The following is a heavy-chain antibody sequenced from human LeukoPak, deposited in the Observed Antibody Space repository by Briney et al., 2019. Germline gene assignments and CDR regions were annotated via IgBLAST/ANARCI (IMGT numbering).Heavy chain of an antibody. Sequence: GASVKVSCKASGYTLTNYAIHWVRQAPGQRLEWMGWFNSDTGSTEYSQKFQGRVTISRDTSANTAYMELNRLRPEDTAVFYCVRGGPNKSGWTLDYWGQGTLVTVSS. CDR3: VRGGPNKSGWTLDY. V-gene: IGHV1-3*01. J-gene: IGHJ4*02. CDR2: FNSDTGST. D-gene: IGHD6-19*01. CDR1: GYTLTNYA.